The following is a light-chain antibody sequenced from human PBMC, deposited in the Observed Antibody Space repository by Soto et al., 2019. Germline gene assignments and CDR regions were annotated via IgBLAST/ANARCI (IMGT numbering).Light chain of an antibody. CDR2: DDD. CDR3: GSWDSSLSAYV. Sequence: QSVLTQPPPVSAAPGQRVTISCSGSSSNIGGNSVSWYQQLPGTAPKLLIYDDDKRPPGIPDRFSGSKSGTSATLGITGFQTGDEADYYCGSWDSSLSAYVFGTGTKVTVL. CDR1: SSNIGGNS. J-gene: IGLJ1*01. V-gene: IGLV1-51*01.